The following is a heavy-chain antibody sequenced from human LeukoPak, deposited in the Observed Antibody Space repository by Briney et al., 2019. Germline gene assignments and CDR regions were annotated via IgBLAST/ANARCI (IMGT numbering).Heavy chain of an antibody. CDR3: ASSGAIGSFDDI. CDR2: IIPIFGTA. V-gene: IGHV1-69*05. Sequence: GASVKVSCKASGGTFSSYAISWVRQAPGQGLEWMGGIIPIFGTANYAQKFQGRVTITTDESTSTAFMELSSLRSEDTAVYYCASSGAIGSFDDIWGQGTMVTVSS. D-gene: IGHD1-26*01. CDR1: GGTFSSYA. J-gene: IGHJ3*02.